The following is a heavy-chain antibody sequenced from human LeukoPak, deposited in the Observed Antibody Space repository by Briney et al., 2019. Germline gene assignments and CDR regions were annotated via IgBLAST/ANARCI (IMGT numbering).Heavy chain of an antibody. J-gene: IGHJ4*02. V-gene: IGHV1-2*02. CDR1: GYTFTGYY. CDR2: INPNSGGT. Sequence: ASVKVSCKASGYTFTGYYMHWVRQAPGQGLEWMGWINPNSGGTNYAQKFQGRVTMTRDTSISTAYMELSRLRSDDTAVYYCAREEVEQLELFDYWGQGTLVTVSS. CDR3: AREEVEQLELFDY. D-gene: IGHD1-7*01.